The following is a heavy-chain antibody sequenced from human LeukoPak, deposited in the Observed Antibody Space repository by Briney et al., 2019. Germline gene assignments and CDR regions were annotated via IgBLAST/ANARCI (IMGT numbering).Heavy chain of an antibody. CDR2: ISGSGGST. J-gene: IGHJ5*02. Sequence: GGSLRLSCAASGFTFSIYAMSWVRQAPGRRLEWVSVISGSGGSTYYADSVKGRFTISRDNSKNMLSLQMNSPRAEDTAVYYCAKGGTTVTTGLRWFDPWGQGALVTVSS. CDR1: GFTFSIYA. D-gene: IGHD4-17*01. V-gene: IGHV3-23*01. CDR3: AKGGTTVTTGLRWFDP.